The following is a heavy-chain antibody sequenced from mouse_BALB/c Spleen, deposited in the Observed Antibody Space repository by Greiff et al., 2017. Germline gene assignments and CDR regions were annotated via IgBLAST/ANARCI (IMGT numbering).Heavy chain of an antibody. CDR2: ISYDGSN. CDR1: GYSITSGYY. D-gene: IGHD2-10*02. J-gene: IGHJ1*01. V-gene: IGHV3-6*02. CDR3: ASRAGKYGKGWYFDV. Sequence: VQLKESGPGLVKPSQSLSLTCSVTGYSITSGYYWNWIRQFPGNKLEWMGYISYDGSNNYNPSLKNRISITRDTSKNQFFLKLNSVTTEDTATYYCASRAGKYGKGWYFDVWGAGTTVTVSS.